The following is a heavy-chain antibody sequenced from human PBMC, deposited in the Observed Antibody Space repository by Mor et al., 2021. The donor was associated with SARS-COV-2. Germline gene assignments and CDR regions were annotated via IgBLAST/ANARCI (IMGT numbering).Heavy chain of an antibody. J-gene: IGHJ6*02. CDR3: ALIVVVSAANYKYYYYVIDV. CDR2: IYYSGST. V-gene: IGHV4-39*01. Sequence: GLEWIGSIYYSGSTYYNQSLKSRVTISVYTSKNQFSLNLSSVTSADTAVYYCALIVVVSAANYKYYYYVIDVWV. D-gene: IGHD2-2*01.